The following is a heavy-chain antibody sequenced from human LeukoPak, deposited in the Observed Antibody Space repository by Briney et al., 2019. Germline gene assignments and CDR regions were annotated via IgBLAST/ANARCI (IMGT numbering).Heavy chain of an antibody. CDR1: GFTFSRYW. CDR3: AKLNYDFWSGYYDPNWFDP. CDR2: IKQDGGEI. D-gene: IGHD3-3*01. Sequence: AGGSLRLSCAASGFTFSRYWMSWVRQVPWKGLEWVANIKQDGGEIYYVDSVKGRFTISRDNAKSSLYLQMNSLRAEDTAVYYCAKLNYDFWSGYYDPNWFDPWGQGTLVTVSS. J-gene: IGHJ5*02. V-gene: IGHV3-7*03.